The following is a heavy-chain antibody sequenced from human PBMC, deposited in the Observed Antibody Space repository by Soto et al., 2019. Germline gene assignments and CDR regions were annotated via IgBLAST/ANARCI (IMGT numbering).Heavy chain of an antibody. CDR2: ISGSGGGT. J-gene: IGHJ1*01. Sequence: EVQLLESGGGLVQPGGSLRLSCAASGFTFNIYAMSWVRQAPGKGLEWVSAISGSGGGTYYADSVEGRCTISRDNSNNTLYLQMSSLRAEDTAVYYCAKCGYDSSGRWLRYFQHWGQGTLVTVSS. CDR1: GFTFNIYA. CDR3: AKCGYDSSGRWLRYFQH. D-gene: IGHD3-22*01. V-gene: IGHV3-23*01.